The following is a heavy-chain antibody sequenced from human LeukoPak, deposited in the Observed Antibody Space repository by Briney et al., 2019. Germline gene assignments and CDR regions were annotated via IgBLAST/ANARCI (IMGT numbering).Heavy chain of an antibody. CDR3: ARGQVGYYDSSGHNDALDI. Sequence: GGSLRLSCAASGFTFSSYSMNWVRQAPGKGLEWVSYISSSSSTIYYADSVKGRFTISRDNAKNSLYLQMNSLRAEDTAVYYCARGQVGYYDSSGHNDALDIWGQGTMVTVSS. CDR2: ISSSSSTI. D-gene: IGHD3-22*01. V-gene: IGHV3-48*01. CDR1: GFTFSSYS. J-gene: IGHJ3*02.